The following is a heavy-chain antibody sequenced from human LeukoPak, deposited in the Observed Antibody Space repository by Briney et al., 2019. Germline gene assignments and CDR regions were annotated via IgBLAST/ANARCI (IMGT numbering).Heavy chain of an antibody. D-gene: IGHD6-13*01. CDR2: IYYSGST. Sequence: SETLSHTCTASGGSISSYYWSWIRQPPGKGLEWIGYIYYSGSTNYNPSLKSRVTISVDTSKNQFSLKLSSVTAADTAVYYCARGYSSSWYKSYYYYMDVWGKGTTVTVSS. CDR1: GGSISSYY. CDR3: ARGYSSSWYKSYYYYMDV. J-gene: IGHJ6*03. V-gene: IGHV4-59*01.